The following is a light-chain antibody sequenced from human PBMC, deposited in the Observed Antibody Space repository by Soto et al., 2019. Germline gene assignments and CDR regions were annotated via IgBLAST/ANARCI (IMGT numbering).Light chain of an antibody. V-gene: IGKV3-20*01. CDR1: QSVSRNY. CDR3: QYYGSSPRFT. Sequence: EIGLTQSPGTLSLSPGGRATLSCRASQSVSRNYVAWYEQKPGQAPRLLIYGASSRASGIPDRFSGSGSGTDFTLTISRLEPEDFAVYYCQYYGSSPRFTFGPGTKVDIK. J-gene: IGKJ3*01. CDR2: GAS.